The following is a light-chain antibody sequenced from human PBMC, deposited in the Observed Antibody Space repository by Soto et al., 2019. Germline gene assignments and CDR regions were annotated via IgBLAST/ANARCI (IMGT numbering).Light chain of an antibody. CDR3: QSYDTSLSGVI. Sequence: QSVRTQTPSVSGAPGQTITMSCTGSSSNIGAGYDVHWYQQVPGAAPRLLIYADNNRPSGVPDRFSASKSGTSASLAITGLQGEDEANYYCQSYDTSLSGVIFGAGTKLTVL. V-gene: IGLV1-40*01. CDR2: ADN. CDR1: SSNIGAGYD. J-gene: IGLJ2*01.